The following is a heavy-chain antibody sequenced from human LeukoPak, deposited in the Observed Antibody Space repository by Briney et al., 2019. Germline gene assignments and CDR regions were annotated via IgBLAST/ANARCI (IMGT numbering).Heavy chain of an antibody. J-gene: IGHJ4*02. CDR2: ISAYNGNT. Sequence: ASVKVSCKASGYTFTSYGISWVRQAPGQGLEWMGWISAYNGNTNYAQKLQGRVTMTTDTSTSTAYMELRSLRSDDTAVYYCARDEVDTAMVNPFDYWGQGTLVTVSS. CDR1: GYTFTSYG. D-gene: IGHD5-18*01. V-gene: IGHV1-18*01. CDR3: ARDEVDTAMVNPFDY.